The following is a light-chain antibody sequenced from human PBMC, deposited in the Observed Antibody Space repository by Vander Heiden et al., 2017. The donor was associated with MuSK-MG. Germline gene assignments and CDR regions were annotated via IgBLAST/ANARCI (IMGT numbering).Light chain of an antibody. CDR3: QQSYNTPPLT. J-gene: IGKJ4*01. Sequence: DIQMTQSPSSLAASVGDRVTITCRASQSISSYLNWDQQKPGKAPKLLIYAASSLQSGVPSRFSGSGSGTDFTLTIRSLQPEDFATYYCQQSYNTPPLTFGGGTKVXIK. CDR2: AAS. CDR1: QSISSY. V-gene: IGKV1-39*01.